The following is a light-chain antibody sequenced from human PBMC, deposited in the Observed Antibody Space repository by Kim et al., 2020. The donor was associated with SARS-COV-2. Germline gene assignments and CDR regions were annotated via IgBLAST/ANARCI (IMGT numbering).Light chain of an antibody. J-gene: IGKJ4*01. CDR1: QSVSSN. CDR2: GAS. CDR3: QHYNNWPT. Sequence: EIVMTQSPATLSVSPGERATLSCRASQSVSSNLAWYQQKPGQAPRLLIYGASTRATGIPASFSGSGSGTEFTLTISSLQSEDFAVYYCQHYNNWPTFGGGTKVDIK. V-gene: IGKV3-15*01.